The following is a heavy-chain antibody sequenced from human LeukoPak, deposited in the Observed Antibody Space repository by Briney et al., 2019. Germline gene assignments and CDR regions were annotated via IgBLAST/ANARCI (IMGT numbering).Heavy chain of an antibody. Sequence: GGSLRLSCAVSGITLSNYGMSWVRQAPGKGLEWVAGISGSGGGTYYADSVKGRFTIPRDNSKNTLYPQMNSLRAEDTAVYYCAREQYYFDYWGQGTLVTVSS. CDR1: GITLSNYG. CDR2: ISGSGGGT. CDR3: AREQYYFDY. D-gene: IGHD1-26*01. V-gene: IGHV3-23*01. J-gene: IGHJ4*02.